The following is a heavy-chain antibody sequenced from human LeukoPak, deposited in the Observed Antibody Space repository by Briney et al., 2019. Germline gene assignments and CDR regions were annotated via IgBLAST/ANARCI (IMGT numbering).Heavy chain of an antibody. CDR1: GGSISDAAYY. D-gene: IGHD3-22*01. V-gene: IGHV4-31*03. Sequence: PSETLSLTCTVSGGSISDAAYYWSWIRQHPGEGLEWIGYIYFSGSTSYNPSLKSRVTISLDTSKNQFSLKLTSVTAADTAVYYCAKDRGYDSSGSDYWGQGTLVTVSS. J-gene: IGHJ4*02. CDR2: IYFSGST. CDR3: AKDRGYDSSGSDY.